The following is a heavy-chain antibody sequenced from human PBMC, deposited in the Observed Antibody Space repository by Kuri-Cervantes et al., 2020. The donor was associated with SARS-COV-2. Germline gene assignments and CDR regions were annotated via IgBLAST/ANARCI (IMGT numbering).Heavy chain of an antibody. Sequence: ESLKISCAVSGYSISSGYYWGWIRQPPGKGLEWIGNIYHSGSTYYNPSLKSRVTISVDTSKNQFSLKLSSVTAADTAVYYCAREDRGWFDPWGQGTLVTVSS. V-gene: IGHV4-38-2*02. CDR1: GYSISSGYY. J-gene: IGHJ5*02. CDR2: IYHSGST. CDR3: AREDRGWFDP.